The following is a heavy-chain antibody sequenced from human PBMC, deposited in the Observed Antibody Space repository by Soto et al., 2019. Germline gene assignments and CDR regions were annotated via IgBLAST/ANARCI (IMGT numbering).Heavy chain of an antibody. V-gene: IGHV3-21*01. CDR1: GFTFSSYS. CDR2: ISSSSSYI. Sequence: GGSLRLSCAASGFTFSSYSMSWVRQAPGKGLEWVSSISSSSSYIYYADSVKGRFTISRDNAKNSLYLQMNSLRAEDTAVYYCASDYGGRTCHYWGQGTLVTVSS. CDR3: ASDYGGRTCHY. D-gene: IGHD2-15*01. J-gene: IGHJ4*02.